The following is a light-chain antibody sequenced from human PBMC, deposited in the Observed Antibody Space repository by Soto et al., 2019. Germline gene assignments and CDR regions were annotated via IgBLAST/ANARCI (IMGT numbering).Light chain of an antibody. CDR3: ASWDDRLRAVI. CDR1: ISNIGGTNY. V-gene: IGLV1-47*02. J-gene: IGLJ2*01. CDR2: SNN. Sequence: QFLLTLAPSASGTRGQRFLLSCSGSISNIGGTNYAYWYQQLPGAAPKLLMHSNNLRPSGVPERISGSKYGTSASLAISGLRSEDEAVYYCASWDDRLRAVIFGGGTKVTVL.